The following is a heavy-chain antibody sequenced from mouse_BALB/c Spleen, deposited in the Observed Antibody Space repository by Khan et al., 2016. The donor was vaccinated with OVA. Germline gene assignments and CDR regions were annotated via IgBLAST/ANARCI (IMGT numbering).Heavy chain of an antibody. V-gene: IGHV1S135*01. CDR3: TRQGYVGLFTY. CDR1: GYSFTSYY. Sequence: VQLMQSGPELMQPGASVKISCKASGYSFTSYYIHWVMQSHGKSLEWIGYIDPFSGRTTYNQKFKGKATLTADKSSSTAYIHLSNLTSEDSAVYYCTRQGYVGLFTYWGQGTLVTVSA. J-gene: IGHJ3*01. CDR2: IDPFSGRT.